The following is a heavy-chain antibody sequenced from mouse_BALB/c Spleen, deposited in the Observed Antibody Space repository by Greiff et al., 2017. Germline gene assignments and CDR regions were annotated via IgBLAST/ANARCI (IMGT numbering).Heavy chain of an antibody. J-gene: IGHJ1*01. Sequence: EVQRVESGGDLVKPGGSLKLSCAASGFTFSSYGMSWVRQTPDKRLEWVATISSGGSYTYYPDSVKGRFTISRDNAKNTLYLQMSSLKSEDTAMYYCARHESGNHWYFDVWGAGTTVTVSS. D-gene: IGHD1-3*01. CDR3: ARHESGNHWYFDV. V-gene: IGHV5-6*01. CDR2: ISSGGSYT. CDR1: GFTFSSYG.